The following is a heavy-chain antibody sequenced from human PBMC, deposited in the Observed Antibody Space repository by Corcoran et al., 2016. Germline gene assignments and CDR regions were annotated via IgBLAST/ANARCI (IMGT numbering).Heavy chain of an antibody. CDR2: IYYSGST. V-gene: IGHV4-39*07. CDR3: ARGFRLPHPLFDY. CDR1: GGSISSSSYY. J-gene: IGHJ4*02. Sequence: QLQLQESGPGLVKPSETLSLTCTVSGGSISSSSYYWGWIRQPPGKGLEWIGSIYYSGSTYYNPSLKSRVTISVDTSKNQFSLKLSSVTAADTAVYYCARGFRLPHPLFDYWGQGTLVTVSS. D-gene: IGHD4-17*01.